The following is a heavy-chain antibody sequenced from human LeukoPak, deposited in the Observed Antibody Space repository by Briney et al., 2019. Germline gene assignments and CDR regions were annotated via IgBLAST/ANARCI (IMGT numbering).Heavy chain of an antibody. Sequence: GESLQISCQASGYSFTTYWIGWVRQMPGKGLEWMGIIYPGDSDTRYSPSFQGQVTISVDKSISTAYLQWTSLKASDTAMYYCARRPTGRNYYFDYWGQGALVTVSS. CDR3: ARRPTGRNYYFDY. V-gene: IGHV5-51*01. CDR2: IYPGDSDT. J-gene: IGHJ4*02. CDR1: GYSFTTYW. D-gene: IGHD1-1*01.